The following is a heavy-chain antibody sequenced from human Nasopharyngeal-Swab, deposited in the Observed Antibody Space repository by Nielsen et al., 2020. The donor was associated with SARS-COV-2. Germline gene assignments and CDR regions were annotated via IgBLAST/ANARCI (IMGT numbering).Heavy chain of an antibody. J-gene: IGHJ6*02. CDR1: GFTFTNSA. D-gene: IGHD2-2*01. CDR3: AATTSTSGGYYGLDV. CDR2: VVVGSANT. Sequence: SVTVSCTASGFTFTNSAMQWVRQARGQRLEWIGWVVVGSANTNYAQRFQERVTITGDMYTSTTYMELSSLRSEDTAVYYCAATTSTSGGYYGLDVWGHGTTVTVSS. V-gene: IGHV1-58*02.